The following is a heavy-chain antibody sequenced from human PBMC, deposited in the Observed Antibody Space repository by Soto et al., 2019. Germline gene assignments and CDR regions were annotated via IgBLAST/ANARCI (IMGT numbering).Heavy chain of an antibody. J-gene: IGHJ4*02. CDR2: IIPILGIA. D-gene: IGHD3-22*01. Sequence: QVQLVQSGAEVKKPGSSVKVSCKASGGTFSSYTISWVRQAPGQGLEWMGRIIPILGIASYAQKFQGRVTLTAHKSTNTAYMALSSLRSEDTAVYYCAREEIYYDSSGSRLPTKSGYFDYWGQGTLVTVS. CDR1: GGTFSSYT. CDR3: AREEIYYDSSGSRLPTKSGYFDY. V-gene: IGHV1-69*08.